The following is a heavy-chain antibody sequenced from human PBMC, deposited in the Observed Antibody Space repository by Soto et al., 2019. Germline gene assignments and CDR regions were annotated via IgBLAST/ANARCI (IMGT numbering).Heavy chain of an antibody. J-gene: IGHJ4*02. CDR1: GGSISSDYYY. CDR2: IYNSGST. V-gene: IGHV4-30-4*01. CDR3: ARGPNGDKVDY. Sequence: QVQLQEPGPRLVEPSQTPSLTCTVSGGSISSDYYYWSWIRQPPGTGLEWIGHIYNSGSTYSNPSLKSRVTISVDMSKNQFSLNLSSVTAADTAVYYCARGPNGDKVDYWGQGTLVTVSS. D-gene: IGHD7-27*01.